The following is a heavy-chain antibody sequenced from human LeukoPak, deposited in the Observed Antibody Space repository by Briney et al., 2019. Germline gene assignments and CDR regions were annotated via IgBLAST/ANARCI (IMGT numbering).Heavy chain of an antibody. CDR2: INHSGST. D-gene: IGHD3-22*01. V-gene: IGHV4-34*01. CDR1: GGSFGGYY. CDR3: ARGSVRNYYDSSGYSPSPY. Sequence: SETLSLTCAVYGGSFGGYYWSWIRQPPGKGLEWIGEINHSGSTNYNPSLKSRVTISVDTSKNQFSLKLSSVTAADTAVYYCARGSVRNYYDSSGYSPSPYWGQGTLVAVSS. J-gene: IGHJ4*02.